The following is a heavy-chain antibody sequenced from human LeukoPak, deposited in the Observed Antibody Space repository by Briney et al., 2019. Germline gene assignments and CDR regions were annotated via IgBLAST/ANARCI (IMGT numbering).Heavy chain of an antibody. CDR1: GFTFSSYS. CDR3: ASPQYYDFWSGYYFSGGMDV. J-gene: IGHJ6*02. V-gene: IGHV3-21*01. Sequence: GGSLRLSCAASGFTFSSYSMNWVRQAPGKGLEWVSSISSSSSIYYADSVKGRFTISRDNAKNSLYLQMNSLRAEDTAVYYCASPQYYDFWSGYYFSGGMDVWGQGTTVTVSS. CDR2: ISSSSSI. D-gene: IGHD3-3*01.